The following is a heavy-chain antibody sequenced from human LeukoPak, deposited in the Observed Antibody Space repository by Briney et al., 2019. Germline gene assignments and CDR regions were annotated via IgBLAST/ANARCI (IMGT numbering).Heavy chain of an antibody. V-gene: IGHV3-30*02. J-gene: IGHJ4*02. CDR2: IRYDGSNK. D-gene: IGHD3-10*01. Sequence: GGSLRLFCAASVFTFRSYGMHWLRRAPGKGLEGVAFIRYDGSNKYCADSVERRFPISRDNSKNTLYLQMNSLRAEDTAVYYCAKVRITMVRGVITNSHLDYWGQGTLVTVSS. CDR3: AKVRITMVRGVITNSHLDY. CDR1: VFTFRSYG.